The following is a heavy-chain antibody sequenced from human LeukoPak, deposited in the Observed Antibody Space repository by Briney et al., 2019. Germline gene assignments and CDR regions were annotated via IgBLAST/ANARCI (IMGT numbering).Heavy chain of an antibody. D-gene: IGHD6-6*01. CDR1: GYTFTSYG. J-gene: IGHJ5*02. CDR3: ARVAAPRKWFDP. Sequence: ASVKVSCKASGYTFTSYGISWVLQAPGQGLEWMGWISAYNGNTNYAQKLQGRVTMTTDTSTSTAYMELRSLRSDDTAVYYCARVAAPRKWFDPWGQGTLVTVSS. V-gene: IGHV1-18*01. CDR2: ISAYNGNT.